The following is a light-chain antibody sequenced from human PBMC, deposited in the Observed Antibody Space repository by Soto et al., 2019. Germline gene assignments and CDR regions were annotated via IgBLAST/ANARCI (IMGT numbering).Light chain of an antibody. CDR1: QDISNY. CDR2: VAS. V-gene: IGKV1-9*01. CDR3: QQLFSFPPT. J-gene: IGKJ5*01. Sequence: DIQLTQSPSFLSASVGDRVTITCRASQDISNYLAWYQQKPGKAPNLLIYVASTLQSGVPSRFSGRGSGTEFTLTISSLQPEDLATYYCQQLFSFPPTFGQGTRLEIK.